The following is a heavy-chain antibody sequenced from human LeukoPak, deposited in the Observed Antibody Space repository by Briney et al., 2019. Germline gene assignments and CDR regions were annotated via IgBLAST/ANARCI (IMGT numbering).Heavy chain of an antibody. CDR2: INHSGST. CDR3: ARVTAPQSIVGATIDY. CDR1: GGSFSGYY. J-gene: IGHJ4*02. Sequence: SETLSLTCAVYGGSFSGYYWSWIRQPPGEGLEWIGEINHSGSTNYNPSLKSRVTISVDTSKNQFSLKLSSVTAADTAVYYCARVTAPQSIVGATIDYWGQGTLVTVSS. D-gene: IGHD1-26*01. V-gene: IGHV4-34*01.